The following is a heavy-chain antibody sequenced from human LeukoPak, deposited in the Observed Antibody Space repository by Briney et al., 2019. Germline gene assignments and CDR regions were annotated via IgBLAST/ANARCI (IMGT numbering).Heavy chain of an antibody. CDR1: GGSISSSSYY. CDR3: ASRLHYDSWSGYYTGR. CDR2: IYYSGST. V-gene: IGHV4-39*01. D-gene: IGHD3-3*01. J-gene: IGHJ4*02. Sequence: SETLSLTCTVSGGSISSSSYYWGWIRQPPGKGLEWIGSIYYSGSTYYNPSLKSRVTISVDTSKNQFSLKLSSVTAADTAVYYCASRLHYDSWSGYYTGRWGQGTLVTVSS.